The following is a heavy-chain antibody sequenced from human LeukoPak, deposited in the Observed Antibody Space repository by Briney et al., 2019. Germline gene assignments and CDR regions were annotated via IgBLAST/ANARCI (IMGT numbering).Heavy chain of an antibody. D-gene: IGHD3-10*01. Sequence: PGGSLRLSCAASGFTFSSYAMSWVRQAPGKGLEWVSAISGSGGSTYYADSVKGRFTISRDNSKNTLSLQMNSLRAEDAAVYYCVKSRGIQHYNYHMDVWGKGTTVTVSS. CDR2: ISGSGGST. CDR1: GFTFSSYA. J-gene: IGHJ6*03. CDR3: VKSRGIQHYNYHMDV. V-gene: IGHV3-23*01.